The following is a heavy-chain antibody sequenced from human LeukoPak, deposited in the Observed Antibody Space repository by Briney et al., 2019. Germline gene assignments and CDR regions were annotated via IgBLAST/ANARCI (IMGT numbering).Heavy chain of an antibody. Sequence: GGSLRLSCAASGFTFSDYYMGWIRQAPGKGLEWVSHISSSSSTMYYADSVKGRFTISRDNAKNSLYLQMNSLRVEDTAVYYCARSYRIAARPRDAFDIWGQGTMVTVSS. J-gene: IGHJ3*02. CDR3: ARSYRIAARPRDAFDI. D-gene: IGHD6-6*01. CDR2: ISSSSSTM. V-gene: IGHV3-11*01. CDR1: GFTFSDYY.